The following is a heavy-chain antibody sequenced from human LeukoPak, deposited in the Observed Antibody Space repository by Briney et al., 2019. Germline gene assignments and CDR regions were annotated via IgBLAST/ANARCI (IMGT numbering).Heavy chain of an antibody. J-gene: IGHJ4*02. CDR1: GYTFNTYG. V-gene: IGHV1-18*01. CDR3: ARGVVFTGFLFDY. Sequence: RASVKVSCKASGYTFNTYGITWVRQAPGQGREWVGWISGYNGKTKYGQKLQDSVTMTTDTSTTTAYMELRSLISDDTAVYYCARGVVFTGFLFDYWGQGTLVTVSS. CDR2: ISGYNGKT. D-gene: IGHD3-9*01.